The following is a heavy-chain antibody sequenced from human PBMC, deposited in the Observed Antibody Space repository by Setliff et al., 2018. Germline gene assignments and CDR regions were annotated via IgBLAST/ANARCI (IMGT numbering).Heavy chain of an antibody. CDR3: ARGLHSGTYWGTRPLGLDY. Sequence: ASVKVSCKASGNTFTGYYIHWLRQAPGQGLEWMGCINPNSGDTTFAQKFQGRVTMTRDTSIDTAYMEVNRLTYDDTAVYYCARGLHSGTYWGTRPLGLDYWGQGSLVTVSS. J-gene: IGHJ4*02. CDR2: INPNSGDT. CDR1: GNTFTGYY. D-gene: IGHD1-26*01. V-gene: IGHV1-2*02.